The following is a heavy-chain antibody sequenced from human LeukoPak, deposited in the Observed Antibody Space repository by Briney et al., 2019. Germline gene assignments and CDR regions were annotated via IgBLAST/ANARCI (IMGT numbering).Heavy chain of an antibody. Sequence: SQTLSLTCTVSGGSISSGDYYWSWIRQPPGKGLEWIGNIHYSGSTCYSPSLKNRVTISVDTSKNQFSLRLKSVTAADTAVYYCWRPHCSNSVCSSSRVDFWGQGTLVTVSS. CDR2: IHYSGST. J-gene: IGHJ4*02. D-gene: IGHD2-8*01. V-gene: IGHV4-30-4*01. CDR1: GGSISSGDYY. CDR3: WRPHCSNSVCSSSRVDF.